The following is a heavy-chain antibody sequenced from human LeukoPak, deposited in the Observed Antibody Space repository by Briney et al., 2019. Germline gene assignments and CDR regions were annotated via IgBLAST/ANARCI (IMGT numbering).Heavy chain of an antibody. V-gene: IGHV1-18*01. CDR2: ISAYNGNT. J-gene: IGHJ5*02. CDR3: ARVYSGYDRFDP. Sequence: ASVKVSCKASGYTFTSYGISWVRQAPGQGLEWMGWISAYNGNTNYAQKLQGRVTITTDTSTSTAYMELRSLRSDDTAVYYCARVYSGYDRFDPWGQGTLVTVSS. D-gene: IGHD5-12*01. CDR1: GYTFTSYG.